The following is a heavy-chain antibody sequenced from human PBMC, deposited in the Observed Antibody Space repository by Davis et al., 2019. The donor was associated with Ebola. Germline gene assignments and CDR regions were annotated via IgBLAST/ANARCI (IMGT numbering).Heavy chain of an antibody. D-gene: IGHD3-3*02. CDR2: ISAYNGNT. CDR3: ARVGFHFWSGYYSWFDP. Sequence: ASVKVSCKASGYTFTSYGISWVRQAPGQGLEWMGWISAYNGNTNYAQKLQGRVTMTTDTSTSTAYMELRSLRSDDTAVYYCARVGFHFWSGYYSWFDPWGQGTLVTVSS. CDR1: GYTFTSYG. V-gene: IGHV1-18*04. J-gene: IGHJ5*02.